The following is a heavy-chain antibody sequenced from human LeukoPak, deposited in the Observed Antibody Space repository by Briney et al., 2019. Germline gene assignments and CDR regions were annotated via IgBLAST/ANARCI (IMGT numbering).Heavy chain of an antibody. CDR3: ARGPSINYGDYYY. J-gene: IGHJ4*02. CDR2: ISYDGSNK. CDR1: GFTFSSYA. Sequence: GGSLRLSCAASGFTFSSYAMHWVRQTPGKGLEWVAVISYDGSNKYYADSVKGRFTISRDNSKNTLYLQMNSLRAEDTAVYYCARGPSINYGDYYYWGQGTLVTVSS. D-gene: IGHD4-17*01. V-gene: IGHV3-30-3*01.